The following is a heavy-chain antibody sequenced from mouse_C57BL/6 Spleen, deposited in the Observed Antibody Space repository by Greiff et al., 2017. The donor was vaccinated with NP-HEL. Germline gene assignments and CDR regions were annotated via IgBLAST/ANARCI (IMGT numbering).Heavy chain of an antibody. CDR1: GFTFSDYG. Sequence: EVQLVESGGGLVKPGGSLKLSCAASGFTFSDYGMHWVRQAPEKGLEWVAYISSGSSTIYYADTVKGRFTISRDNAKNTLFLQMTSLRSEDTAMYYCARAPMGYDSAMDYWGQGTSVTVSS. V-gene: IGHV5-17*01. CDR3: ARAPMGYDSAMDY. CDR2: ISSGSSTI. J-gene: IGHJ4*01. D-gene: IGHD2-4*01.